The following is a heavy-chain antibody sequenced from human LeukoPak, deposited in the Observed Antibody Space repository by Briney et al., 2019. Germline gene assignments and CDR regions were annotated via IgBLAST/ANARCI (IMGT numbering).Heavy chain of an antibody. J-gene: IGHJ4*02. CDR1: GYTFTGYY. CDR2: INPNSGDT. D-gene: IGHD2-15*01. Sequence: GASVKVSCKASGYTFTGYYMHLVRQAPGQGLEYIGWINPNSGDTNHAQNFQGRVTLTRDTSISTAYMELSSLRSDDSALYYCAGEYCSGGTCRQGSDYWGQGTLVTVSS. V-gene: IGHV1-2*02. CDR3: AGEYCSGGTCRQGSDY.